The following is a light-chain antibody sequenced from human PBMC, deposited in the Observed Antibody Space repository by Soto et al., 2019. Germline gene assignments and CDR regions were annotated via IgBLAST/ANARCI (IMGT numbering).Light chain of an antibody. V-gene: IGKV2D-29*01. CDR1: QSLVYSDGRTY. CDR3: MQSVQSPWT. J-gene: IGKJ1*01. CDR2: DVS. Sequence: EIVLTQTPLSLSVTPGQPASISCKSSQSLVYSDGRTYFYWYLQKPGQPPQVLIYDVSIMSPGVPDRFSGSGSGTDFTLRISRVEAEDVGIYYCMQSVQSPWTFGQGTTMEIK.